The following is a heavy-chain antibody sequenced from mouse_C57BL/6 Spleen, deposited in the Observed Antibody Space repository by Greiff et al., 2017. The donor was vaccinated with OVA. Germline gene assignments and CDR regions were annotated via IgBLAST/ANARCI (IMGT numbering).Heavy chain of an antibody. D-gene: IGHD2-3*01. CDR3: ARGRWLGAY. J-gene: IGHJ3*01. CDR2: IDPSDSYT. V-gene: IGHV1-69*01. Sequence: QVQLQQPGAELVMPGASVKLSCKASGYTFTSYWMHWVKQRPGQGLEWIGEIDPSDSYTNYNQKFKGKSTLTVDKSSSTAYMQLSSLTSEDSAVYYCARGRWLGAYWGQGTLVTVSA. CDR1: GYTFTSYW.